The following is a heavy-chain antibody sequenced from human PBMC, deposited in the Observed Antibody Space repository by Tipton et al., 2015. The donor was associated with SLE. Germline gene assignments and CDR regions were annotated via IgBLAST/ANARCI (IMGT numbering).Heavy chain of an antibody. J-gene: IGHJ4*02. Sequence: TLSLTCAVYGGSFSGYYWSCIRQPPGKGLEWIGEINHSGSTNYNPSLKSRVTISVDTSKNQFSLKLSSVTAADTAVYYCARGLDYYDSSGSYYFDYWGQGTLVTVSS. V-gene: IGHV4-34*01. CDR2: INHSGST. CDR3: ARGLDYYDSSGSYYFDY. D-gene: IGHD3-22*01. CDR1: GGSFSGYY.